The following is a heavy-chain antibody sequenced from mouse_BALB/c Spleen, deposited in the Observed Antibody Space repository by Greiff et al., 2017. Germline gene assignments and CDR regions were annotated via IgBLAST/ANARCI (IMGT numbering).Heavy chain of an antibody. V-gene: IGHV1-63*02. CDR2: IYPGGGYT. D-gene: IGHD1-1*01. J-gene: IGHJ4*01. Sequence: VQVVESGAELVRPGTSVKISCKASGYTFTNYWLGWVKQRPGHGLEWIGDIYPGGGYTNYNEKFKGKATLTADTSSSTAYMQLSSLTSEDSAVYFCASYYGSSLYAMAYWGQGTSVTVSS. CDR3: ASYYGSSLYAMAY. CDR1: GYTFTNYW.